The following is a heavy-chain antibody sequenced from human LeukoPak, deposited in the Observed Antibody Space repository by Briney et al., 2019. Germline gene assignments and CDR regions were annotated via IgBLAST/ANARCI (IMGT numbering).Heavy chain of an antibody. D-gene: IGHD4-17*01. CDR2: INAGNGNT. Sequence: GASVKVSCKASGYTFTSYAMHWVRQAPGQRLEWMGWINAGNGNTKYSQKFQGRVTITRDTSASTAYMELSSLRSEDTAVYYCASMTTDFNDYYYGMDVWGQGTTVTVSS. J-gene: IGHJ6*02. CDR3: ASMTTDFNDYYYGMDV. V-gene: IGHV1-3*01. CDR1: GYTFTSYA.